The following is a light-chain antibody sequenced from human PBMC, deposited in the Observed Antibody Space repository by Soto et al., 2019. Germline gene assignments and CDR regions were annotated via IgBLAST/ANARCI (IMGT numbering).Light chain of an antibody. V-gene: IGLV2-8*01. Sequence: QSALTQPPSASGSPGQSVTISCTGTSSDVGAYNLVSWYQQHPGKAPKLMIYEVSNRPSGVPDRFSGSKSGNTASLTVSGLHADDEADYFCSSHAGGNHWGVFGGGTQLTVL. CDR1: SSDVGAYNL. J-gene: IGLJ3*02. CDR3: SSHAGGNHWGV. CDR2: EVS.